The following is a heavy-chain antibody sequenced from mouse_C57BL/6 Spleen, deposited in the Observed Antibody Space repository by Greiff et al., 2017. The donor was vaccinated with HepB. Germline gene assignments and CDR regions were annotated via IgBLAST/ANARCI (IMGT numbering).Heavy chain of an antibody. J-gene: IGHJ4*01. CDR3: ARNNGYYLYAMDY. CDR2: INPSNGGT. CDR1: GYTFTSYW. Sequence: VQLQQPGTELVKPGASVKLSCKASGYTFTSYWMHWVKQRPGQGLEWIGNINPSNGGTNYNEKFKSKATLTVDKSSSTAYMQLSSLTSEDSAVYYCARNNGYYLYAMDYWGQGTSVTVSS. V-gene: IGHV1-53*01. D-gene: IGHD2-3*01.